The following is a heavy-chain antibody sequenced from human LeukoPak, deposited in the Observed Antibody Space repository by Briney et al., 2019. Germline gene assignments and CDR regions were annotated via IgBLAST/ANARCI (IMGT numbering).Heavy chain of an antibody. D-gene: IGHD5-24*01. V-gene: IGHV3-23*01. CDR3: AKDRNAWPTNFDS. CDR1: GSTSSTKT. J-gene: IGHJ4*02. Sequence: SLRLSCAASGSTSSTKTVNWVRQAPGKGLEWVSAISSSGGTTYYADSVKGRFSISRDNSKNTLYLRMNSLRAEDTAIYYCAKDRNAWPTNFDSWGQGTLVSVSA. CDR2: ISSSGGTT.